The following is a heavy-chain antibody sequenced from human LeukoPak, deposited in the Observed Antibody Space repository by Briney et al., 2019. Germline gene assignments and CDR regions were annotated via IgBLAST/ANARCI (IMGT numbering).Heavy chain of an antibody. CDR2: ISGSGGST. CDR1: GFTFSSYW. D-gene: IGHD3-22*01. J-gene: IGHJ4*02. Sequence: GGSLRLSCAASGFTFSSYWMHWVRQAPGKGLEWVSAISGSGGSTYYADSVKGRFTISRDNSKNTLYLQMNSLRAEDTAVYYCAKDEYYYDSSGYVYWGQGTLVTVSS. CDR3: AKDEYYYDSSGYVY. V-gene: IGHV3-23*01.